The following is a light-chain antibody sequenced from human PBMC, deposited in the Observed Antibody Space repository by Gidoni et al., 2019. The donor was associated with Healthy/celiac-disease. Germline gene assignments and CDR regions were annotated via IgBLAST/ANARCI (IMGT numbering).Light chain of an antibody. Sequence: EIMLTQSPATLSLSPGARATLSCRASQSVSSYLAWYQQKPGQAPRPLIYDASNRATGIPARFSGSGSGTDFTLTISSLEPEDFAVYYCQQRGNWPPETFGGGTKVEIK. V-gene: IGKV3-11*01. CDR1: QSVSSY. J-gene: IGKJ4*01. CDR3: QQRGNWPPET. CDR2: DAS.